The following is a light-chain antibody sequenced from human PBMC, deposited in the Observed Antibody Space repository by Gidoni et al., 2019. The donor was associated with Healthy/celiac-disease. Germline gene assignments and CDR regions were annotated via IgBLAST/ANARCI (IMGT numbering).Light chain of an antibody. J-gene: IGLJ1*01. CDR1: SSDVGSYNL. V-gene: IGLV2-23*03. CDR3: CSYAGSSTFPYV. Sequence: QSALTQPASVSGPPGQSITISCTGTSSDVGSYNLVSWYQQHPGKAPKLMIYEGSKRPSGVSNRFSGSKSGNTASLTISGLQAEDEADYYCCSYAGSSTFPYVFGTGTKVTVL. CDR2: EGS.